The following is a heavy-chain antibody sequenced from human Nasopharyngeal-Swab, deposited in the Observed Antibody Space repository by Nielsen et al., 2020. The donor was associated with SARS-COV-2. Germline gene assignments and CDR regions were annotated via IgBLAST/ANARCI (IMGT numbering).Heavy chain of an antibody. Sequence: ASVKVSCKASGYTLTVLPIHWVRQAPGKGLEWMGTVVPDDGEPIYAQNFQGRVTMTEDTSTYTAYLELSSLRSEDTAVYYCASEGSGVFGVVIYAFDIWGPGTLVTVSS. CDR1: GYTLTVLP. D-gene: IGHD3-3*01. J-gene: IGHJ3*02. CDR3: ASEGSGVFGVVIYAFDI. CDR2: VVPDDGEP. V-gene: IGHV1-24*01.